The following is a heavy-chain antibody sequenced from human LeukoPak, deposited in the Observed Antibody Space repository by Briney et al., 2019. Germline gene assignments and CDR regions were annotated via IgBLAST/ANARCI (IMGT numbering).Heavy chain of an antibody. CDR2: IYYSGST. Sequence: PSETLSLTCTVSGGSISSSSYYWSWIRQPPGKGLEWIGYIYYSGSTNYNPSLKSRVTISVDTSKNQFSLKLSSVTAADTAVYYCAGSKERWLQSGMDVWGQGTTVTVSS. CDR1: GGSISSSSYY. J-gene: IGHJ6*02. V-gene: IGHV4-61*05. D-gene: IGHD5-24*01. CDR3: AGSKERWLQSGMDV.